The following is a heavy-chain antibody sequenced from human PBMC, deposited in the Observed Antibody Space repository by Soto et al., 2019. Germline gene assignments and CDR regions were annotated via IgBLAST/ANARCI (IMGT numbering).Heavy chain of an antibody. CDR2: ISAAGDP. CDR1: GFTFRNYD. CDR3: ARTDRDFYGLDV. Sequence: EVQLVESGGGLVQPGGSLRLSCAASGFTFRNYDMHWVRQGTGKGLEWVSGISAAGDPDYADSVEGRFTISRENAQNSFFLQMTSLRVCDTAVYYCARTDRDFYGLDVWGQGTTVIVSS. V-gene: IGHV3-13*05. J-gene: IGHJ6*02.